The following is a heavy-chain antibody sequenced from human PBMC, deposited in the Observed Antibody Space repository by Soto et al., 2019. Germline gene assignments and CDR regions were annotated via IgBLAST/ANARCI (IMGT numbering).Heavy chain of an antibody. J-gene: IGHJ6*02. CDR3: ARGYCSTTSCYGMDV. Sequence: ASVKVSCKASGYTFTSYGISWVRQAPGQGLEWMGWIIAYNGTTNYAQKLQGRVTITADESTSTAYMELSSLRSEDTAVYYCARGYCSTTSCYGMDVWGQGTTVTVSS. D-gene: IGHD2-2*01. CDR2: IIAYNGTT. CDR1: GYTFTSYG. V-gene: IGHV1-18*04.